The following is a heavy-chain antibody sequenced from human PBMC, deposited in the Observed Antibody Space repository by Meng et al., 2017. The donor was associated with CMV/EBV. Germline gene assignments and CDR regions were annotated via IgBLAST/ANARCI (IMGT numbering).Heavy chain of an antibody. CDR1: GGSTSSYY. CDR2: IYTSGST. CDR3: AREIVVVPAAIDNWFDP. V-gene: IGHV4-4*07. Sequence: VRLRGSGPVLVRPWGTLSLTCTVSGGSTSSYYGSWIRQPAGKGLEWIGRIYTSGSTNYNPSLKSRVTMSVDTSKNQFSLKLSSVTAADTAVYYCAREIVVVPAAIDNWFDPWGQGTLVTVSS. J-gene: IGHJ5*02. D-gene: IGHD2-2*02.